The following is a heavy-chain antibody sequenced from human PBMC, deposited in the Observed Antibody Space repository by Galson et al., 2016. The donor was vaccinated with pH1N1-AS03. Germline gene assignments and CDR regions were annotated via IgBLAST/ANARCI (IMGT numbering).Heavy chain of an antibody. J-gene: IGHJ4*02. Sequence: PALVKPTQTLTLTCTFSGFSLSTGGVHVAWIRQPPGETLEWLALIFWDGETRYRPSLRSRLTITKDTSENQVVLTMTNMDPVDTATYYCARSTHVNEGLGFWGQGTLVTVSS. CDR1: GFSLSTGGVH. D-gene: IGHD2-8*01. CDR2: IFWDGET. V-gene: IGHV2-5*02. CDR3: ARSTHVNEGLGF.